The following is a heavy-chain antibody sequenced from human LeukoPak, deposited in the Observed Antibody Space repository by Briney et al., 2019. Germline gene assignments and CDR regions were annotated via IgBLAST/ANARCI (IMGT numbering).Heavy chain of an antibody. D-gene: IGHD1-14*01. CDR1: GGSISSSSYS. V-gene: IGHV4-39*07. CDR2: IYHSGST. Sequence: SETLSLTCTVSGGSISSSSYSWGWVRQPPVKGLEWIGEIYHSGSTNYNPSLKSRVTISVDKSKNQFSLKLSSVTAADTAVYYCATLTNGRLPFDYWGQGTLVTVSS. CDR3: ATLTNGRLPFDY. J-gene: IGHJ4*02.